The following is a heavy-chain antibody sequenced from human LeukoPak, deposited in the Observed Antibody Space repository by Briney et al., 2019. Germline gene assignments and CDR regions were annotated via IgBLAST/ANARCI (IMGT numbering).Heavy chain of an antibody. CDR2: VSDTGST. J-gene: IGHJ4*02. V-gene: IGHV4-59*08. CDR3: GRLDYYESGKTDS. CDR1: GGSISTYY. D-gene: IGHD3-10*01. Sequence: SETLSHTCTVSGGSISTYYWSWVRQPPGKGLEWIGCVSDTGSTNYSPSLKSRVTISVDTSKNQFSLELNSVTAPDTAVYYCGRLDYYESGKTDSWGQGILVTVSS.